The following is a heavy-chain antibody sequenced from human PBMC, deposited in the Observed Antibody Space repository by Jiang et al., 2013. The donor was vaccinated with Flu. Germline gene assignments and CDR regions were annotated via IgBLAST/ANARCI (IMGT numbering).Heavy chain of an antibody. D-gene: IGHD6-6*01. V-gene: IGHV1-3*01. CDR3: ASGAGISSDDAFDI. Sequence: SGAEVKKPGASVKVSCKASGYTFTSYAMHWVRQAPGQRLEWMGWINAGNGNTKYSQKLQGRVTITRDTSASTAYMELSSLRSEDTAVYYCASGAGISSDDAFDIWGQGTMVTVSS. CDR2: INAGNGNT. J-gene: IGHJ3*02. CDR1: GYTFTSYA.